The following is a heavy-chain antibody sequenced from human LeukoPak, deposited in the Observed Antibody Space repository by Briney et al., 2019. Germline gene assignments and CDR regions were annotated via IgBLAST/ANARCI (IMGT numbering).Heavy chain of an antibody. J-gene: IGHJ4*02. D-gene: IGHD3-10*01. Sequence: GGSLRLSCAASGFTFSSYAMHWVRQAPGKGLEWVAVISYDGSNKYYADSVKGRFTISRDNSKNTLYLQMNSLRAEDTAVYYCAKDLGGPYYWGQGTLVTVSS. CDR1: GFTFSSYA. CDR3: AKDLGGPYY. V-gene: IGHV3-30-3*01. CDR2: ISYDGSNK.